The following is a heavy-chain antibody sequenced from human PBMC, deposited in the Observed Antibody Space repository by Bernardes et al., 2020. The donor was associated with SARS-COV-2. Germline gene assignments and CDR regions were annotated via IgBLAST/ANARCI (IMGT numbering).Heavy chain of an antibody. J-gene: IGHJ4*02. D-gene: IGHD3-16*01. CDR1: GFIFSNYD. Sequence: GASLRLSCSASGFIFSNYDMHWVRQAPGKGLEYVSVISSNGGTTYYADSVKARFTISRDNSKNTLYHQMSILRAEDTGVYYCVRDWGVGGRWGQGTLVTVSS. CDR3: VRDWGVGGR. CDR2: ISSNGGTT. V-gene: IGHV3-64D*08.